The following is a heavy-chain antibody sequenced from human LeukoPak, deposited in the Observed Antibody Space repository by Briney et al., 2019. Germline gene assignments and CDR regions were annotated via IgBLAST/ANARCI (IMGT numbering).Heavy chain of an antibody. CDR2: IYYSGST. J-gene: IGHJ4*02. V-gene: IGHV4-59*01. Sequence: PSETLSLTCTVSGGSISSYYWSWIRQPPGKGLEWFGYIYYSGSTNYNPSLKSRVTISVDTSKNQFSLKLSSVTAADTAVYYCARDVAGDYWGQGTLVTVSS. CDR1: GGSISSYY. CDR3: ARDVAGDY. D-gene: IGHD2-15*01.